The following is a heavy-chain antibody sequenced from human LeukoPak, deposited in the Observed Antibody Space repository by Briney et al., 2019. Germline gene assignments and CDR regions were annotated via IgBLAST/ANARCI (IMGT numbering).Heavy chain of an antibody. V-gene: IGHV3-72*01. Sequence: GGSLRLSCAASGFTFSDHYMDWVRQVPGKGLEWVGRTRNKAKSYTTEYAASVKGRFTISRDGSKSSLYLQMKSLKTEDTAVYYCARVTTLTDYYYDYWGQGTLVTVSS. CDR2: TRNKAKSYTT. CDR1: GFTFSDHY. CDR3: ARVTTLTDYYYDY. J-gene: IGHJ4*02. D-gene: IGHD4-17*01.